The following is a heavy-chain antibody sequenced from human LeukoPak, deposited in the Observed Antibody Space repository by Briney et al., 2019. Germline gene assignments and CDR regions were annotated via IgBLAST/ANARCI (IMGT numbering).Heavy chain of an antibody. V-gene: IGHV4-34*01. CDR1: GGSFSGYY. D-gene: IGHD4-23*01. Sequence: SETLSLTCAVYGGSFSGYYWSWIRQPPGKGLEWIGEINHSGSTNYNPSLKSRVTISVDTSKNQLSLKLSSVTAADTAVYYCVRGRRGANYGGNLREFDYWGQGTLVTVSS. CDR2: INHSGST. CDR3: VRGRRGANYGGNLREFDY. J-gene: IGHJ4*02.